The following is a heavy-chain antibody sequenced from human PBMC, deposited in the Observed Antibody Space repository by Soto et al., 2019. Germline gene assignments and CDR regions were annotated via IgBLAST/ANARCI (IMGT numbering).Heavy chain of an antibody. Sequence: SETLSLTCTVSGDSNSSYYWGRIRQPPGKGLEWIGYMSYSGSTTYNPSLKSRVTISVDRSKNQFSLKLSSVTAADTAVYYCARVPDRWGQGTLVTVSS. CDR2: MSYSGST. V-gene: IGHV4-59*12. CDR3: ARVPDR. CDR1: GDSNSSYY. J-gene: IGHJ5*02. D-gene: IGHD2-2*01.